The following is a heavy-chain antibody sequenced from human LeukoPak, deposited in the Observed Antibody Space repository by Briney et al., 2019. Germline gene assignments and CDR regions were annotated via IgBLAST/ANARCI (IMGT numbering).Heavy chain of an antibody. CDR1: GGSISSYY. Sequence: PSETLSLTCTVSGGSISSYYWSWIRQPPGKGLEWIGYVFDSGGTNYNPSLKSRVTISVDTSKKLFSLKLSSVTAADTAVYYCARGYSSSWNYFDYWGQGTLVTVSS. J-gene: IGHJ4*02. CDR3: ARGYSSSWNYFDY. D-gene: IGHD6-13*01. V-gene: IGHV4-59*01. CDR2: VFDSGGT.